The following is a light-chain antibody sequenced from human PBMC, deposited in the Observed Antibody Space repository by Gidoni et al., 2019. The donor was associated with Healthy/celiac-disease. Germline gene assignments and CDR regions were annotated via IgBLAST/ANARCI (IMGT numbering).Light chain of an antibody. V-gene: IGKV3-20*01. Sequence: EIVLTQSPGTLSLSPGERATLSCRASQRVSSSYLAWYQQKPGQAPRLLIYGASSRATGIPDRFSGSGSGTDFTLTISRLEPEDFAVYYCQQYGSSRYTFXXXTKLEIK. J-gene: IGKJ2*01. CDR1: QRVSSSY. CDR2: GAS. CDR3: QQYGSSRYT.